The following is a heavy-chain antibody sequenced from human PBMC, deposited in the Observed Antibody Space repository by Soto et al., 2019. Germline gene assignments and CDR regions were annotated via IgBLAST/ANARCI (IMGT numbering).Heavy chain of an antibody. J-gene: IGHJ4*02. CDR2: IKHDGSET. CDR3: ARDFVTHCSGSTCYPYAY. V-gene: IGHV3-7*03. Sequence: PGGSLRLSCAASGFTFNTFWMSWVRQSPGKGLEWVANIKHDGSETYYADSVKGRFTISRDNAKNSLFLQMNTLRTEDTAVYYWARDFVTHCSGSTCYPYAYWGQGALVTVSS. CDR1: GFTFNTFW. D-gene: IGHD2-15*01.